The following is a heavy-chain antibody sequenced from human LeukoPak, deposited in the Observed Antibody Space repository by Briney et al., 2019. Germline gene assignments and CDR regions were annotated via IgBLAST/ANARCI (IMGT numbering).Heavy chain of an antibody. D-gene: IGHD4-17*01. J-gene: IGHJ4*02. Sequence: PGGSLRLPCAASGFPFSSYAMSWVRQPPVKGLECISTISDSFRITDDADSVKGRFTISRDNSKNTLYLQMNTLRAEDTAVYYCAKRHGDYFDYWGQGTLVTVSS. CDR3: AKRHGDYFDY. CDR2: ISDSFRIT. CDR1: GFPFSSYA. V-gene: IGHV3-23*01.